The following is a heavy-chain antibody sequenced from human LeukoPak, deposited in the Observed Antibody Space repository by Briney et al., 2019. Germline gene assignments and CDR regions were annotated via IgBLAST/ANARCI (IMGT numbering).Heavy chain of an antibody. D-gene: IGHD1-26*01. CDR3: AKVGGEWELRTYYFDY. CDR2: ISGSGGST. Sequence: GGSQRLSCAASGFTFSSYAMGWVRQAPGKGLEWVSAISGSGGSTYYADSVKGRFTISRDNSKNTLYLQMNSLRAEDTAVYYCAKVGGEWELRTYYFDYWGQGTLVTVSS. CDR1: GFTFSSYA. J-gene: IGHJ4*02. V-gene: IGHV3-23*01.